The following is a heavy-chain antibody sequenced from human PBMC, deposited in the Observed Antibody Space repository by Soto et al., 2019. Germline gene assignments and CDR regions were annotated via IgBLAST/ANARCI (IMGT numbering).Heavy chain of an antibody. CDR2: ISAYNDYT. V-gene: IGHV1-18*01. D-gene: IGHD6-13*01. Sequence: ASVKVSCKASGYTFNKYGFNWVRQAPGQGLEWMGRISAYNDYTNFAQKFQGRVTLTTDASTNTAYMELKILRSDDTAIYYCARGRGVVVPAGTPDAFDVWGQGTMVTVSS. CDR3: ARGRGVVVPAGTPDAFDV. CDR1: GYTFNKYG. J-gene: IGHJ3*01.